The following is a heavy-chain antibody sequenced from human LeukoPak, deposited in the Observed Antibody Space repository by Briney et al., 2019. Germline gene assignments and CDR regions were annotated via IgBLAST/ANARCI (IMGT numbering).Heavy chain of an antibody. V-gene: IGHV1-2*02. CDR3: ARDTSKYSSGD. CDR1: GYTFTGYY. J-gene: IGHJ4*02. Sequence: ASVKVSCKASGYTFTGYYMHWVRQAPGQGLEWMGWINPNSGGTNYAQKFQDRVTMTRDTSISTAYMELSRLRFDDTAVYYCARDTSKYSSGDWGQGTLVTVPS. CDR2: INPNSGGT. D-gene: IGHD6-19*01.